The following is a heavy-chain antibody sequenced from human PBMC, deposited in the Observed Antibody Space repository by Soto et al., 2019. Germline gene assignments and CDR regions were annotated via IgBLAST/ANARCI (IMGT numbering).Heavy chain of an antibody. CDR3: AGLRSPYSGGGYYSYGMDV. Sequence: QVQLVQSGAEVKKPGASVKVSCKASGYTFTSYGISWVRQAPGQGLEWMGWISAYNGNTNYAQKLQGRVTMTTDTSTSTAYMELRSLRSDDTAVYYCAGLRSPYSGGGYYSYGMDVWGQGTTVTVSS. J-gene: IGHJ6*02. D-gene: IGHD2-15*01. CDR1: GYTFTSYG. CDR2: ISAYNGNT. V-gene: IGHV1-18*01.